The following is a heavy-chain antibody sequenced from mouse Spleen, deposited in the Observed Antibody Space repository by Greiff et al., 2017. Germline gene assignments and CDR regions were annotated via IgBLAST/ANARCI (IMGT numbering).Heavy chain of an antibody. Sequence: VQLQQPGAELVRPGSSVKLSCKASGYTFTSYWMDWVKQRPGQGLEWIGNIYPSDSETHYNQKFKDKATLTVDKSSSTAYMQLSSLTSEDSAVYYCARSGNWDSAYWGQGTLVTVSA. CDR1: GYTFTSYW. CDR3: ARSGNWDSAY. D-gene: IGHD4-1*01. CDR2: IYPSDSET. J-gene: IGHJ3*01. V-gene: IGHV1-61*01.